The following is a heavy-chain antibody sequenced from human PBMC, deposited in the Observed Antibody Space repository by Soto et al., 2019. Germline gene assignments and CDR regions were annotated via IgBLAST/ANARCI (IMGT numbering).Heavy chain of an antibody. Sequence: SGPTLVNHTQTLTLTCTFSGFSLSTGGVGVGWIRQPPGEALEWLALIYWDNDKRYSPSLKSRLTITKDASKNQVVLTMTNMDPVDTATYYCAHSRCGGDCLQSYSSHYYYGMDVWGQGTTVTVSS. CDR1: GFSLSTGGVG. D-gene: IGHD2-21*02. CDR2: IYWDNDK. J-gene: IGHJ6*02. CDR3: AHSRCGGDCLQSYSSHYYYGMDV. V-gene: IGHV2-5*02.